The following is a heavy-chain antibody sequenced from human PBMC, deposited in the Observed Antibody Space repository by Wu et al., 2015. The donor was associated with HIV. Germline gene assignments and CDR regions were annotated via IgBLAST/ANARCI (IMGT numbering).Heavy chain of an antibody. Sequence: QVHLVQSGAEVKKPESSVKVSCKASGGTLTSYAISWVRQAPGQGLEWVGRIIPIFKTTNYAQKFQGRVTITADKSTNTVYMELSGLRSEDTAVYYCARRRPASAQFDSWGQGTLITGLL. J-gene: IGHJ4*02. CDR2: IIPIFKTT. CDR3: ARRRPASAQFDS. CDR1: GGTLTSYA. V-gene: IGHV1-69*13. D-gene: IGHD6-6*01.